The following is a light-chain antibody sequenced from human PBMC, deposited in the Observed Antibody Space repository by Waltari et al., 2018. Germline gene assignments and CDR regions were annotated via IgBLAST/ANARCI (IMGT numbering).Light chain of an antibody. V-gene: IGKV1-39*01. CDR2: AAS. Sequence: DIQLTPSPSSLSASVGDRITIAGRTRQSLRTYLNLYQQKPVEAPKILISAASTLRGGAPSRFSGSVYETDFSLTIRSLEPEDFDTYDCQKSFSTPRTFGGGTRVEMK. CDR1: QSLRTY. J-gene: IGKJ4*02. CDR3: QKSFSTPRT.